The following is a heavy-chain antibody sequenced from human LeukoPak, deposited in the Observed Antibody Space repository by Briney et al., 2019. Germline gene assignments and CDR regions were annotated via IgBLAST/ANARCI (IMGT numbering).Heavy chain of an antibody. V-gene: IGHV3-7*03. CDR1: GITFSGSW. CDR3: AKGLTYSGSYSDY. J-gene: IGHJ4*02. D-gene: IGHD1-26*01. CDR2: INQDGGQK. Sequence: GGSLRLSCAASGITFSGSWMSWVRQAPGKGLEWVADINQDGGQKYYVDSVKGRFTISRDNARNSLYLQMNSLRAEDTAVYYCAKGLTYSGSYSDYWGQGTLVTVSS.